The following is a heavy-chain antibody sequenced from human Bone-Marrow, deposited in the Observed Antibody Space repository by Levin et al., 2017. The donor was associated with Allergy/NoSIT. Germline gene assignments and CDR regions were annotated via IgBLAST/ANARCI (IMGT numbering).Heavy chain of an antibody. CDR2: IFYTGTT. CDR1: GSSLSNYY. J-gene: IGHJ5*02. Sequence: KASETLSLTCTVSGSSLSNYYWSWIRQAPGKGLEWIGDIFYTGTTKYSPALKGRVTLSIDTSKNQFSMRLRSVTAADTAVYYCARLQFERYWVDPWGQGTRVTVSS. CDR3: ARLQFERYWVDP. D-gene: IGHD1-14*01. V-gene: IGHV4-59*12.